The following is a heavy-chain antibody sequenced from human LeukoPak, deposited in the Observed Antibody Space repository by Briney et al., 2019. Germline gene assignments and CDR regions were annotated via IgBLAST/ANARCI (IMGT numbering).Heavy chain of an antibody. J-gene: IGHJ3*02. V-gene: IGHV3-53*01. Sequence: GGSLRLSCAASGFTVSSNYMSWVRQAPWKGLEWVSSIYSGGSTYYADSVKGRFTISRDNSKNTVYLQTNSLRAEDTAVYFCTRVRLDSSERNLDAFENWGQGTMVTVSS. CDR3: TRVRLDSSERNLDAFEN. D-gene: IGHD1-14*01. CDR2: IYSGGST. CDR1: GFTVSSNY.